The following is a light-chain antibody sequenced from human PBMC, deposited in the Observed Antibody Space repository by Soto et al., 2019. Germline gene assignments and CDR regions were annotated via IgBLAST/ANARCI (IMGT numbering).Light chain of an antibody. V-gene: IGLV1-44*01. Sequence: QSALPQPPSLSWTPGQRVTVSCSLGRSNIGSNTVHWYQQLPGAAPKLLIYRDNQRPSGVPDRFAASKSGTSASLAISGLQSEDEGDYYCAAWDDSHNVLYVFGTGTKVTVL. CDR3: AAWDDSHNVLYV. CDR2: RDN. CDR1: RSNIGSNT. J-gene: IGLJ1*01.